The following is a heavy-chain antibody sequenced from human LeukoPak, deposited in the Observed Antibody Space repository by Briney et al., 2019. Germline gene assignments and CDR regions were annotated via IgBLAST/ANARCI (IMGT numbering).Heavy chain of an antibody. V-gene: IGHV4-34*01. CDR2: INHSGST. Sequence: SGTLSLTCAVYGGSFSGYYWSWIRQPPGKGLEWIGEINHSGSTNYNPSLKSRVTISVDTSKNQFSLKLSSVTAADTAVYYCAGITFGGVIVHDWGQGTLVTVSS. CDR3: AGITFGGVIVHD. J-gene: IGHJ4*02. CDR1: GGSFSGYY. D-gene: IGHD3-16*02.